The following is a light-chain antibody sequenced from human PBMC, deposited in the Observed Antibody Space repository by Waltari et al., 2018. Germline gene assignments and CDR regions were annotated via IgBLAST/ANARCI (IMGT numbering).Light chain of an antibody. CDR3: LQTYTTPLT. J-gene: IGKJ4*01. CDR2: AAS. Sequence: DIQMTQSPSSLSASVGDRVTITCRASQSISGSLNWYQQKLGKAPKLRIHAASSLQRGVPSRFSGSASGTYFTLTISSLQPEDFATYYCLQTYTTPLTFGGGTNVEIK. CDR1: QSISGS. V-gene: IGKV1-39*01.